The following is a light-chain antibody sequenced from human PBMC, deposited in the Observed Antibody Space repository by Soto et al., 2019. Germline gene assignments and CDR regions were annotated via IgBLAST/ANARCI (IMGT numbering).Light chain of an antibody. CDR2: TAS. CDR3: QQSHSSPLS. Sequence: IPMTQSPSSLSASVGDRVTITCRASQSIVRNLNWYQQKPGKAPELVIYTASNLESGVPSRFSGSGSGTDFALTISSLQPEDSAVYYCQQSHSSPLSFGGGTKVEFK. V-gene: IGKV1-39*01. CDR1: QSIVRN. J-gene: IGKJ4*01.